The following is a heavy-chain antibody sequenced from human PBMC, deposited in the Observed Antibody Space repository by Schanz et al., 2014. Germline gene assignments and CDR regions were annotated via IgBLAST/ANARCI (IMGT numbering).Heavy chain of an antibody. CDR3: ARGRGCTGGSCYSWFDL. CDR2: ISAYNGNT. J-gene: IGHJ5*02. Sequence: QVQLVQSGAEVKKPGASVKVSCKASGYTFISYGINWVRQAPGQGLEWMGWISAYNGNTNYAQKLQGRVTMTRDTSATTAYMELSSLRSEDTAVYYCARGRGCTGGSCYSWFDLWGQGTLVTVAS. V-gene: IGHV1-18*01. CDR1: GYTFISYG. D-gene: IGHD2-15*01.